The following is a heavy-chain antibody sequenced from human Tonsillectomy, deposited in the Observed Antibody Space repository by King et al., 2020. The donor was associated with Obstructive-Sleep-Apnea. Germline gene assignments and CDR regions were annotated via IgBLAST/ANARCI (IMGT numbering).Heavy chain of an antibody. Sequence: VQLQESGPGLVKSSETLSLTCTVSGGSINYYYWSWIRQPPGKGLEWIGYIYYTGSTNYNPSLKSRVTISVDTSKNQFSLKVSSVTAADTAVYYCAASSSWYIPFDYWGRGTLVTVSS. J-gene: IGHJ4*02. CDR3: AASSSWYIPFDY. CDR2: IYYTGST. CDR1: GGSINYYY. V-gene: IGHV4-59*13. D-gene: IGHD6-13*01.